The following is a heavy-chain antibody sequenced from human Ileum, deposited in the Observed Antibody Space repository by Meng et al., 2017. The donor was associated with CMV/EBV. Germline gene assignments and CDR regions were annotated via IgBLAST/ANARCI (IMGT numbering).Heavy chain of an antibody. CDR3: ASRVEGTPGSYYYYGMGV. Sequence: YTFSNYDINWVRQATGQGLEWMGRMNPKSGNTEYAQNFQGRVTMTRDISISTAYMELSSLQSDDTAVYYCASRVEGTPGSYYYYGMGVWGQGTTVTVSS. V-gene: IGHV1-8*01. CDR2: MNPKSGNT. D-gene: IGHD3-16*01. J-gene: IGHJ6*02. CDR1: YTFSNYD.